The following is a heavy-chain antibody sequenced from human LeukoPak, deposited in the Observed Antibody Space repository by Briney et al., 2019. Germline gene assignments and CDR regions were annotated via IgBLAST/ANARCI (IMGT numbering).Heavy chain of an antibody. CDR2: ISDDNGHT. CDR3: ARAGYSSGGSWYPGAFDY. CDR1: GYTFTNYG. Sequence: ASVKVSCKASGYTFTNYGFTWVRQAPGQRLEWMGWISDDNGHTNYAQNFQGRVTMTTETSTSTAYMELRSLRSDDTAVYYCARAGYSSGGSWYPGAFDYWGQGTLVTVSS. D-gene: IGHD2-15*01. V-gene: IGHV1-18*01. J-gene: IGHJ4*02.